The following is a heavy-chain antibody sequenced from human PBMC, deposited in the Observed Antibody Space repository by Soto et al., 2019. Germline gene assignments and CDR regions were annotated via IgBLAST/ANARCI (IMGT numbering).Heavy chain of an antibody. CDR1: GFTFSSYA. Sequence: PGGSLRLSCAASGFTFSSYAMSWVRQAPGKGLEWVSAISGSGGSTYYADSVKGRFTISRDNSKNTLYLQMNSLRAEDTAVYYCAKKARGYVVVLAAPPWIHPSGQATLVTVSS. CDR2: ISGSGGST. D-gene: IGHD2-15*01. V-gene: IGHV3-23*01. J-gene: IGHJ5*02. CDR3: AKKARGYVVVLAAPPWIHP.